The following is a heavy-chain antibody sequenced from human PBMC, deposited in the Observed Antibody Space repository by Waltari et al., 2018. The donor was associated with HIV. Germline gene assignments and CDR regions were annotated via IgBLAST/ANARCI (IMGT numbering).Heavy chain of an antibody. Sequence: QVQLVESGGCVVQPGRSLRLSCAASGFNFRSSPMPWVRQAPGKGLEWVAVISYDGSNKYYADSVKGRFTISRDNSKNTLYLQMNSLRAEDTAVYYCARDGAGIAARPEPFDYWGQGTLVTV. D-gene: IGHD6-6*01. CDR3: ARDGAGIAARPEPFDY. CDR2: ISYDGSNK. J-gene: IGHJ4*02. V-gene: IGHV3-30-3*01. CDR1: GFNFRSSP.